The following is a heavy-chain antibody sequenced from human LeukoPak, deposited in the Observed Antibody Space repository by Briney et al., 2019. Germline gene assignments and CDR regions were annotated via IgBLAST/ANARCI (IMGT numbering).Heavy chain of an antibody. Sequence: PSETLSLTCTVSGGSISSYYWSWIRQPPGKGLERIGYIQYSGSTNYNPSLKSRVTISVDTSKNQFSLKLSSVTAADTAVYYCARGGYDFLTGYYLTHLDYWGQGTLVTVSS. CDR1: GGSISSYY. CDR2: IQYSGST. CDR3: ARGGYDFLTGYYLTHLDY. V-gene: IGHV4-59*01. D-gene: IGHD3-9*01. J-gene: IGHJ4*02.